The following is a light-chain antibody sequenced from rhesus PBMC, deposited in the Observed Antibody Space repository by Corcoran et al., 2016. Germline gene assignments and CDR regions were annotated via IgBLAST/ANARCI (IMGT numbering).Light chain of an antibody. Sequence: DIQMTQSPSSLSASVGDTVTITCRASQGISSWLAWYQQKPGKAPQVLIYKASSLESGVPSRFSGIGSGTDFTLTISSLQSEDFATYYCQQYSSRPRTFGQGTKVEIK. J-gene: IGKJ1*01. CDR2: KAS. CDR1: QGISSW. CDR3: QQYSSRPRT. V-gene: IGKV1-22*01.